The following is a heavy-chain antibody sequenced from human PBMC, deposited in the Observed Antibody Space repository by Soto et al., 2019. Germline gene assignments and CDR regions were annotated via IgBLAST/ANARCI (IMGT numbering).Heavy chain of an antibody. CDR3: TTKKYSDFWYYYFEY. V-gene: IGHV3-15*07. D-gene: IGHD3-3*01. Sequence: GGSLRLSCAASGFTFSNAWMNWVRQTPGKGLEWVGRIKSKTDGGTIDYAAPVKGRFSISRDDSKNTLYLQMNSLTTEDTAVYYCTTKKYSDFWYYYFEYWGQGTLVTVSS. J-gene: IGHJ4*02. CDR2: IKSKTDGGTI. CDR1: GFTFSNAW.